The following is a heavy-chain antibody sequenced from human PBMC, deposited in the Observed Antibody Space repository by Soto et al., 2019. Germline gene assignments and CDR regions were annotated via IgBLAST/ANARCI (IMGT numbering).Heavy chain of an antibody. CDR1: GYTFTSYG. J-gene: IGHJ3*02. CDR2: ISAYNGNT. V-gene: IGHV1-18*01. Sequence: GASVKVSCKASGYTFTSYGISCVRQAPGQGLEWMGWISAYNGNTNYAQKLQGRVTMTTDTSTSTAYMELRSLRSDDTAVYYCASEGPRGAAAADAFDIWGQGTMVTISS. D-gene: IGHD6-25*01. CDR3: ASEGPRGAAAADAFDI.